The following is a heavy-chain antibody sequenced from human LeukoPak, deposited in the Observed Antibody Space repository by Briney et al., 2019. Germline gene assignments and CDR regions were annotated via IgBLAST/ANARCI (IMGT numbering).Heavy chain of an antibody. CDR3: ARHLTVTGYGNDAFDI. D-gene: IGHD3-9*01. V-gene: IGHV4-59*08. CDR2: IHSSGTT. CDR1: GGSITRSY. Sequence: SETLSLTCTVSGGSITRSYWSWVRQPPGKGLEWIGCIHSSGTTNYNPSLESRVTLSLDTSENQFSLKVSSVTAAETAVYYCARHLTVTGYGNDAFDIWGQGTMVAVSS. J-gene: IGHJ3*02.